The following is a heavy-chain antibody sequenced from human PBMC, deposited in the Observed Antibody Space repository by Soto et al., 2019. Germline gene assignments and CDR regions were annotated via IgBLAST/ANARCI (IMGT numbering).Heavy chain of an antibody. CDR1: GGSISSSSYY. D-gene: IGHD4-17*01. V-gene: IGHV4-39*01. J-gene: IGHJ2*01. CDR2: IYYSGST. CDR3: ARQADYGDLYWYFDL. Sequence: SETLSLTCTVSGGSISSSSYYWGWIRQPPGRGMEWIGSIYYSGSTYYNPSLKSRVTISVDTSKNQFSLKLSSVTAADTAVYYCARQADYGDLYWYFDLWGRGTVVTVSS.